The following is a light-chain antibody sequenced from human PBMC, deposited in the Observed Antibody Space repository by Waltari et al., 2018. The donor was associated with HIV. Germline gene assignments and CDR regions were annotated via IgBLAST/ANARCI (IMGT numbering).Light chain of an antibody. V-gene: IGLV2-11*01. J-gene: IGLJ2*01. CDR2: DVS. CDR3: CSYAGDYTFVL. CDR1: SSDFGGYNY. Sequence: QSALTQPRSVSGSPGQSVTISCTGTSSDFGGYNYVSWYQQHPGKAPKLMIYDVSKRPSGVPDRFSGSKSGNTASLTISGLQAEDEADYYCCSYAGDYTFVLFGGGTKLTVL.